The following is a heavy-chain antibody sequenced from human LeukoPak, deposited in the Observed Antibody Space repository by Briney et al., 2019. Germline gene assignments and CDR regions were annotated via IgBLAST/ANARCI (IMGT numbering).Heavy chain of an antibody. D-gene: IGHD6-19*01. CDR3: ARPAGNTNYFYYYGLDV. Sequence: GASLKISCKGSGYSFSSYWIAWVRQVPGKGLEWMGIIYPGDSDTRYSPSFQGQVTISADRSISTAYLQWSSLEASDTAMYYCARPAGNTNYFYYYGLDVWGQGTTVSVSS. V-gene: IGHV5-51*01. CDR2: IYPGDSDT. CDR1: GYSFSSYW. J-gene: IGHJ6*02.